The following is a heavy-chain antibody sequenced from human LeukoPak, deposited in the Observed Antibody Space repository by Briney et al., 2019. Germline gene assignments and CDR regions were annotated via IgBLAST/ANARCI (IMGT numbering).Heavy chain of an antibody. CDR1: GFTFSSYA. Sequence: GGSLRLSFAASGFTFSSYAMSWVRQAPGKGLELVSAISGSGGSTYYADSVKGRFTISRDDSKNTLYLQMNSLRAEDTAVYYCAKDKELTFLDSGYGMDVWGQGTTVTVSS. J-gene: IGHJ6*02. V-gene: IGHV3-23*01. CDR3: AKDKELTFLDSGYGMDV. D-gene: IGHD3-3*01. CDR2: ISGSGGST.